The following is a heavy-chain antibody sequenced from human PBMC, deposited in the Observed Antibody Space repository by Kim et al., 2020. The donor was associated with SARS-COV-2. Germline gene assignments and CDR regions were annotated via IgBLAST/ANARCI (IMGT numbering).Heavy chain of an antibody. CDR3: ARSKRPNYYDSSGYYNYYFDY. V-gene: IGHV1-8*02. CDR2: MNPNSGNT. CDR1: GYTFTSYD. J-gene: IGHJ4*02. Sequence: ASVKVSCKASGYTFTSYDINWVRQATGQGLEWMGWMNPNSGNTGYAQKFQGRVTMTRNTSISTAYMELSSLRSEDTAVYYCARSKRPNYYDSSGYYNYYFDYWGQGTLVTVSS. D-gene: IGHD3-22*01.